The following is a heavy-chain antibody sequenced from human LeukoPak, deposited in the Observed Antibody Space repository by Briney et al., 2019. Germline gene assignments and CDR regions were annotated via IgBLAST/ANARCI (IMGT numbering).Heavy chain of an antibody. J-gene: IGHJ4*02. CDR1: GDTFSSYA. CDR2: TIPIFGTA. D-gene: IGHD1-26*01. CDR3: ARVFARSGEIRGSYYYY. V-gene: IGHV1-69*05. Sequence: GASVKVSCKASGDTFSSYAINWVRQAPGQGLEWMGGTIPIFGTANHAQKFQGRVAITTDESTSTAYTELSSLRSEDTAVYYCARVFARSGEIRGSYYYYWGQGTLVTVSS.